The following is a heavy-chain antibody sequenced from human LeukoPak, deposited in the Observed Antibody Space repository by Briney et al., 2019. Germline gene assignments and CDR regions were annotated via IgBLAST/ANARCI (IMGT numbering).Heavy chain of an antibody. CDR3: ARVHWSVTKDLHFDY. J-gene: IGHJ4*02. V-gene: IGHV4-59*01. CDR2: IYYSGST. Sequence: SETLSLTCTVSGGSISSYYWSWIRQPPGKGLEWIGYIYYSGSTNYNPSLKSRVTISVDTSKNQFSLKLSSVTAADTAVYYCARVHWSVTKDLHFDYWGQGTLVTVSS. D-gene: IGHD4-17*01. CDR1: GGSISSYY.